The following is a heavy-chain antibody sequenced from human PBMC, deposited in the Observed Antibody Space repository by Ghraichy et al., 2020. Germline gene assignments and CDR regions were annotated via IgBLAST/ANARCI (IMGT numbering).Heavy chain of an antibody. CDR3: ARHAALRFLEWLPTGMDV. J-gene: IGHJ6*02. D-gene: IGHD3-3*01. CDR2: IYYSGST. V-gene: IGHV4-39*01. Sequence: SETLSLTCTVSGGSISSSSYYWGWIRQPPGKGLEWIGSIYYSGSTYYNPSLKSRVTISVDTSKNQFSLKLSSVTAADTAVYYCARHAALRFLEWLPTGMDVWGQGTTVTVSS. CDR1: GGSISSSSYY.